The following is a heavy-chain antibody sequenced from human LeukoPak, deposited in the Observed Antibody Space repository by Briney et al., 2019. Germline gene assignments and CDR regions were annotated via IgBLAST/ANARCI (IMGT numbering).Heavy chain of an antibody. V-gene: IGHV1-18*01. Sequence: ASVKVSCKASGYTFVTYGINWVRQAPAQGPEWIGWITTYNGNTKYALKFQDRVTLTRDTSTTTAYMELKSLTSDDRAVYYCARASFDHWGQGTLVIVSS. CDR2: ITTYNGNT. CDR1: GYTFVTYG. CDR3: ARASFDH. J-gene: IGHJ4*02.